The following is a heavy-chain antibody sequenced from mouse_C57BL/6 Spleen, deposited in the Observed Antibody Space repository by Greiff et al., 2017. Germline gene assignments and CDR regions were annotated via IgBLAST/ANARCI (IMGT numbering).Heavy chain of an antibody. J-gene: IGHJ4*01. D-gene: IGHD1-1*01. Sequence: QVQLQPPGAELVRPGSSVKLSCKASGYTFTSYWMDWVKQRPGQGLEWIGNIYPSDSETHYNQKFKDKATLTVDKSSSTAYMQLSSLTSEDSAVYYCARRGYYGMMDYWGQGTSVTVSS. CDR1: GYTFTSYW. CDR2: IYPSDSET. CDR3: ARRGYYGMMDY. V-gene: IGHV1-61*01.